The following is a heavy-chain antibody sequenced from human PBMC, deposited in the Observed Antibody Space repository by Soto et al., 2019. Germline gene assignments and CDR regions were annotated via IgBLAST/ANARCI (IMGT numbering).Heavy chain of an antibody. V-gene: IGHV3-73*02. CDR2: IRSKANSYAT. CDR3: TRLVGDVTYYDFWSGYYTGGARFDP. CDR1: GFTFSGSA. Sequence: EVQLVESGGGLVQPGGSLKLSCAASGFTFSGSAMHWVRQASGKGLEWVGRIRSKANSYATAYAASVKGRFTISRDDAKNTAYLQMNSLKTEDTAVYYCTRLVGDVTYYDFWSGYYTGGARFDPWGQGTLVTVSS. J-gene: IGHJ5*02. D-gene: IGHD3-3*01.